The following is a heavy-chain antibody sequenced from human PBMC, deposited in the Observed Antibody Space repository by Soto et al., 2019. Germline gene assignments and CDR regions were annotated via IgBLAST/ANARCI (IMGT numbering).Heavy chain of an antibody. CDR3: AASCVACGGFNYYGMDV. V-gene: IGHV4-30-4*01. CDR1: GGSISSGEYY. J-gene: IGHJ6*02. D-gene: IGHD2-21*01. Sequence: SETLSLTCTVSGGSISSGEYYWTWIRQPPGKGLEWIGYIYYSGSTYYNPSLKSRVTISVDTSKNQFSLKLSSVTAADTAVYYCAASCVACGGFNYYGMDVWAQGTTVTVSS. CDR2: IYYSGST.